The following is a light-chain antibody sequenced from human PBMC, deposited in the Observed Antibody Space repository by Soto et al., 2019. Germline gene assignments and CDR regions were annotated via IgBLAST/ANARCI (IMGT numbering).Light chain of an antibody. V-gene: IGKV3D-15*01. J-gene: IGKJ1*01. CDR1: ESVDIN. CDR2: GAS. CDR3: QQYKNWPRT. Sequence: EIVLTQSPATLSVSAGERVTLSCRASESVDINLAWYQQKPGQAPRLLIYGASTRATDMPGTFSGRGSGTEFTLTISSLQSEDFAVYYCQQYKNWPRTFGQGTKVDI.